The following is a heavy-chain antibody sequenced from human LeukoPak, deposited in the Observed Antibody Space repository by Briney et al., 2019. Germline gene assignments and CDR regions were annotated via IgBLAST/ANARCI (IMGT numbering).Heavy chain of an antibody. J-gene: IGHJ3*02. V-gene: IGHV3-7*01. Sequence: GGSLRLSCAASGFTFSSYWMSWVRQAPGKGLEWVANIKQDGSEKYYVDSVKGRFTISRDNAKNSLYLQMNSLRAEDTAVYYCARDVTMIVVSSGIAFDIWGQGTMVTVSS. CDR2: IKQDGSEK. CDR1: GFTFSSYW. CDR3: ARDVTMIVVSSGIAFDI. D-gene: IGHD3-22*01.